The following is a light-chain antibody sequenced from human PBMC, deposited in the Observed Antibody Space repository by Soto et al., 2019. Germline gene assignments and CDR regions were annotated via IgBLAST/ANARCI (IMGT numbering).Light chain of an antibody. CDR3: SSSTSSITLRYV. CDR1: SSAVGAYNS. V-gene: IGLV2-14*01. CDR2: EVI. Sequence: QYVKTQSRYVCWSPGQSIAISCTGSSSAVGAYNSVSWYQQHPGKAPKLIIYEVINRPSGVSNRFSGSKSGDTASLTISGLQAEDEAEYYCSSSTSSITLRYVFGAGTKVTVL. J-gene: IGLJ1*01.